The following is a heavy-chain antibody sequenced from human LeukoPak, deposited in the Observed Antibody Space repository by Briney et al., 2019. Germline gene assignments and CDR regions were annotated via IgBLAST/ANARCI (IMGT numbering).Heavy chain of an antibody. CDR3: AKGPITIFGVVIPQYYFDY. CDR1: GYTFTSYG. Sequence: GASVKVSCKASGYTFTSYGISWVRQAPGQGLEWMGWISAYNGNTNYAQKLQGRVTMTTDTSTSTAYMELSSLRSEDTAVYYCAKGPITIFGVVIPQYYFDYWGQGTLVTVSS. D-gene: IGHD3-3*01. J-gene: IGHJ4*02. V-gene: IGHV1-18*01. CDR2: ISAYNGNT.